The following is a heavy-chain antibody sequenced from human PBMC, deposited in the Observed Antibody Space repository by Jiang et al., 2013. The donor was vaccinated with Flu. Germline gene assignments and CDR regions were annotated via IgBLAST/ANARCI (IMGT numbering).Heavy chain of an antibody. CDR2: INPSGGST. Sequence: SGAEVKKPGASVKVSCKASGYTFTSYYMHWVRQAPGQGLEWMGIINPSGGSTSYAQKFQGRVTMTRDTSTSTVYMELSSLRSEDTAVYYCARDRPLGVVVPAATGAIRAYYGMDVWGKGTTVTVSS. J-gene: IGHJ6*04. V-gene: IGHV1-46*01. CDR1: GYTFTSYY. CDR3: ARDRPLGVVVPAATGAIRAYYGMDV. D-gene: IGHD2-2*01.